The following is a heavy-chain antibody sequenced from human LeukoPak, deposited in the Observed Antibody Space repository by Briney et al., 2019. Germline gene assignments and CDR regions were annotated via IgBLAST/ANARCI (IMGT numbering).Heavy chain of an antibody. CDR1: GGTFSSYA. D-gene: IGHD3-22*01. CDR2: IIPIFGTA. CDR3: ARPYDSSGYYYY. Sequence: SVKVSCKAPGGTFSSYAISWVRQAPGQGLEWMGGIIPIFGTANYAQKLQGRVTITADESTSTAYMELSSLRSEDTAVYYCARPYDSSGYYYYWGQGTLVTVSS. V-gene: IGHV1-69*01. J-gene: IGHJ4*02.